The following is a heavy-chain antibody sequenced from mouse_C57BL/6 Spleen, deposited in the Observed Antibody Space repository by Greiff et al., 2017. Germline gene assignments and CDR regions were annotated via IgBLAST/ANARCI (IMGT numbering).Heavy chain of an antibody. D-gene: IGHD1-1*01. CDR2: IHPNSGST. Sequence: QVQLQQPGAELVKPGASVKLSCKASGYTFTSYWMHWVKQRPGQGLEWIGMIHPNSGSTNYNEKFKSKATLTVDKSSSTAYMQLSSLTSEDAAVYYCARSDYYGSSPYYAMDYGGQGTSVTVSS. V-gene: IGHV1-64*01. CDR3: ARSDYYGSSPYYAMDY. CDR1: GYTFTSYW. J-gene: IGHJ4*01.